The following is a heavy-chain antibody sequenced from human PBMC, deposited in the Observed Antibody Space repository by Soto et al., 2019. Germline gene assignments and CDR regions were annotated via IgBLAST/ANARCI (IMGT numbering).Heavy chain of an antibody. D-gene: IGHD5-18*01. V-gene: IGHV5-51*01. CDR3: ARQVEDGYSFGYHY. J-gene: IGHJ4*02. CDR2: IYPGDSDT. Sequence: GESLKISCKGSGYSFASYWIGWVRQMPGKGLEWMGIIYPGDSDTRYSPSFQGQVTISADNSISTAYLQWSSLKASDSAMYFCARQVEDGYSFGYHYWGQGTQVTISS. CDR1: GYSFASYW.